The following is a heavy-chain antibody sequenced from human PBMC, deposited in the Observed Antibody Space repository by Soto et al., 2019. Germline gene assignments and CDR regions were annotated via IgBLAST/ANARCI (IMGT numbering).Heavy chain of an antibody. D-gene: IGHD5-12*01. CDR2: IHPGYSDI. V-gene: IGHV5-51*01. CDR1: GYDFNTYW. J-gene: IGHJ4*02. Sequence: PGESLKISCEGSGYDFNTYWIGWVRQMPGKGLEWMGIIHPGYSDIRYSPSFQGQVTISADTSINTARLQWSSLKASDTAMYYCARHTNGYNPLDYWGQGTLVTVSS. CDR3: ARHTNGYNPLDY.